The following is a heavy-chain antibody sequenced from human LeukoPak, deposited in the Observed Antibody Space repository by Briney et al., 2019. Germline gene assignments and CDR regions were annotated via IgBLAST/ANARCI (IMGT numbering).Heavy chain of an antibody. Sequence: GGSLRLSCAASGFTFSSYAMNWVRQAPGKGLEWVSSITSSSSYIYYADSVKGRFTISRDNAKNSLYLQMNSLRAEDTAVYYCARHVVAVGFDYWGQGTLVTVSS. V-gene: IGHV3-21*01. D-gene: IGHD3-22*01. CDR1: GFTFSSYA. J-gene: IGHJ4*02. CDR3: ARHVVAVGFDY. CDR2: ITSSSSYI.